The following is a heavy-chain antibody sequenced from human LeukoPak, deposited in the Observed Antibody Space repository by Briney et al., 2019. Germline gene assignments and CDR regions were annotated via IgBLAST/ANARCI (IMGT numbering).Heavy chain of an antibody. D-gene: IGHD3-3*01. CDR1: GGSFSNYY. J-gene: IGHJ4*02. V-gene: IGHV4-59*12. Sequence: SETLSLTCTVSGGSFSNYYWSWIRQPPGKGLEWIGYIYYSGSTNYNPSLKSRVTISVDTSKNQFSLKLSSVTAADTAVYYCARGKSVLRFLEWLRRYYFDYWGQGTLVTVSS. CDR2: IYYSGST. CDR3: ARGKSVLRFLEWLRRYYFDY.